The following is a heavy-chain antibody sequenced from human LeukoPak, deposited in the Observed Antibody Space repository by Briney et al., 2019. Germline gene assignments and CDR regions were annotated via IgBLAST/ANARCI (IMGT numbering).Heavy chain of an antibody. D-gene: IGHD3-3*01. Sequence: SETLSLTCTVSGGSISSYYWSWIRQPPGKGLEWIGYIYYSGSTNYNPSLKSRVTISVDTSKNQFSLKLSSVTAADTAVHYCASAPYYDFWSGYYTNWYFDLWGRGTLVTVSS. V-gene: IGHV4-59*01. CDR2: IYYSGST. CDR3: ASAPYYDFWSGYYTNWYFDL. J-gene: IGHJ2*01. CDR1: GGSISSYY.